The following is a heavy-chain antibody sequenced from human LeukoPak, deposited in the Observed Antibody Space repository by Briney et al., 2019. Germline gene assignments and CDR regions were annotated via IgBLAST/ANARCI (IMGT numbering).Heavy chain of an antibody. CDR2: ISGSTSVI. V-gene: IGHV3-48*01. CDR1: RFTFSTHT. J-gene: IGHJ6*03. Sequence: GGSLRLSCAASRFTFSTHTMAWVRQAPGKGLEWVSYISGSTSVIYYADSVKGRFTISRDNAKNSLYLQMNSLRTEDTAIYYCARGLYYIDVWGNGTAVTVS. CDR3: ARGLYYIDV.